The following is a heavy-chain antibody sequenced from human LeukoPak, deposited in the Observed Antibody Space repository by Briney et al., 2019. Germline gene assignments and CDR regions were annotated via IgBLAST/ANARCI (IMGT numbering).Heavy chain of an antibody. CDR2: IYYSGST. D-gene: IGHD3-22*01. V-gene: IGHV4-59*01. CDR1: GGSISSYY. CDR3: ARRPVVVITPRYYGMDV. J-gene: IGHJ6*02. Sequence: SETLSLTCTVSGGSISSYYWSWIRQPPGKGLEWIGYIYYSGSTNYNPSLKSRVTISVDTSKNQFSLKLSSVTAADTAVYYCARRPVVVITPRYYGMDVWGQGTTVTVSS.